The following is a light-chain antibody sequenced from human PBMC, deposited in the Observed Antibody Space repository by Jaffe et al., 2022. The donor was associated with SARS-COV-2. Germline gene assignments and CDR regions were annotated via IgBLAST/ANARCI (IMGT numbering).Light chain of an antibody. CDR1: QSVSSRY. Sequence: EIVLTQSPGTLSLSPGERATLSCRASQSVSSRYLVWYQQKRGQAPRLLIYGTSSRATGIPDRFSGSGSGTDFTLTISRLEPEDFAVYYCQQYGSSPKTFGQGTKVEIK. CDR3: QQYGSSPKT. V-gene: IGKV3-20*01. CDR2: GTS. J-gene: IGKJ1*01.